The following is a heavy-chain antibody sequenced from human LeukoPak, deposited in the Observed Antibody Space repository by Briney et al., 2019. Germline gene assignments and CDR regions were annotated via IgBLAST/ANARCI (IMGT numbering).Heavy chain of an antibody. CDR1: SGSISSYY. CDR3: ARHRAAADPSLDY. D-gene: IGHD6-13*01. Sequence: PSETLSLTCTVSSGSISSYYWSWIRQPPEKGVEWIGYIYYSGSTNYNPSLKSRVTISVDTSKNQFSLKLSSVTAADTAVYYCARHRAAADPSLDYWGQGTLVTVSS. V-gene: IGHV4-59*08. CDR2: IYYSGST. J-gene: IGHJ4*02.